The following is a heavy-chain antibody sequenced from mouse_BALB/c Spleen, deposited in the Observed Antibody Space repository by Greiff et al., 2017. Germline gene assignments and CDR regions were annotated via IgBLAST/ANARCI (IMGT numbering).Heavy chain of an antibody. CDR1: GYTFTNYW. CDR3: ARGDYYGGFAY. V-gene: IGHV1-63*02. Sequence: QVQLQQSGAELVRPGTSVKISCKASGYTFTNYWLGWVKQRPGHGLEWIGDIYPGGGYTNYNEKFKGKATLTADTSSSTAYMQLSSLTSEDSAVYICARGDYYGGFAYWGQGTLVTVSA. CDR2: IYPGGGYT. D-gene: IGHD1-1*01. J-gene: IGHJ3*01.